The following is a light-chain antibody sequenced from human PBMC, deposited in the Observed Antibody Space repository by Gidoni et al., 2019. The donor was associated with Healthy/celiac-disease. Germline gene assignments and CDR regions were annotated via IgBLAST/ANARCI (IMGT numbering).Light chain of an antibody. V-gene: IGLV1-51*01. J-gene: IGLJ2*01. Sequence: QSVLTQPPSVSAAPGQKVTISCSGSSSNIGNNYLPWYQQLPGTAPKLLIYDNNKRPSGIPDRFSGSKSGTSATLGITGLQTGDEADYYCGTWDSSLSAVVFGGGTKLTVL. CDR1: SSNIGNNY. CDR3: GTWDSSLSAVV. CDR2: DNN.